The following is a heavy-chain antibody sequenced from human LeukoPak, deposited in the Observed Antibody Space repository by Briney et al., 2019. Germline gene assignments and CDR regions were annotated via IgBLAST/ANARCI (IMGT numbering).Heavy chain of an antibody. CDR3: ARVDSTNAFDV. CDR2: ISAYNGNT. CDR1: GYTFTNYG. D-gene: IGHD3-9*01. Sequence: ASVKVSCKASGYTFTNYGFGWVRQAPGQGLEWMGRISAYNGNTESARKLQGRLTMTTDTTTSTAYMELRSLSSVDTAVYFCARVDSTNAFDVWGQGTVVTVSS. V-gene: IGHV1-18*01. J-gene: IGHJ3*01.